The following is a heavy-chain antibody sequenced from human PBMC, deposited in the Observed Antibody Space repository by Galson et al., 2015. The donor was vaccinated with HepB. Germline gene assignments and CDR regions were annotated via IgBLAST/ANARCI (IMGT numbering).Heavy chain of an antibody. D-gene: IGHD3-10*01. CDR3: AKTPLPTGGAFDY. CDR1: GFTFSSYG. J-gene: IGHJ4*02. V-gene: IGHV3-30*18. Sequence: SLRLSCAASGFTFSSYGMHWVRQAPGRGLEWVAVISYDGSNKYYADSVKGRFTISRDNSKNTLYLQMNSLRAEDTAVYYCAKTPLPTGGAFDYWGQGTLVTVSS. CDR2: ISYDGSNK.